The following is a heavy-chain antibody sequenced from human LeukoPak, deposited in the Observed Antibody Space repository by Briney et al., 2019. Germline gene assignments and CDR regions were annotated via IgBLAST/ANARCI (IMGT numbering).Heavy chain of an antibody. CDR1: GFSFSDYY. CDR2: IRSGATTI. J-gene: IGHJ5*02. Sequence: GGSLTLSCEASGFSFSDYYMSWIRQPPGKGLEWIAYIRSGATTIYYADSVKGRFTISRDNAKNTLYLQMNSLRAEDTAVYYCARDRSPGWFGPWGQGTLVTVSS. CDR3: ARDRSPGWFGP. V-gene: IGHV3-11*04.